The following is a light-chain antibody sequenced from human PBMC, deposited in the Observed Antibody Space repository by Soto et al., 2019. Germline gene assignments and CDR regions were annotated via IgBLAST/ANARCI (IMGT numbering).Light chain of an antibody. CDR1: QGISSY. J-gene: IGKJ2*01. CDR3: QPYYSYPPT. Sequence: AIRMTQSPSSLSASTGDRVTITCRASQGISSYLAWYQQKPGKAPKLLIYAASTLQSGVPSRFRGSGSGTDFTLTISCLQSEDFETYYCQPYYSYPPTFGQGTNVDIK. CDR2: AAS. V-gene: IGKV1-8*01.